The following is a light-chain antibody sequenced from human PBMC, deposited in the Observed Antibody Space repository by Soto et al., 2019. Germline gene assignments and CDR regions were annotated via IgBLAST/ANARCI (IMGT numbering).Light chain of an antibody. CDR1: NSNIGNND. J-gene: IGLJ1*01. Sequence: QSVVTQPPSASATPGQRVTISCSGSNSNIGNNDVYCYRHLPGTAPILLIYLHEQRASGVPDRFSGAKSDTSAPLAISGLQSYDEADYACAEWDHSLSAFVFATCSKVT. CDR3: AEWDHSLSAFV. V-gene: IGLV1-47*02. CDR2: LHE.